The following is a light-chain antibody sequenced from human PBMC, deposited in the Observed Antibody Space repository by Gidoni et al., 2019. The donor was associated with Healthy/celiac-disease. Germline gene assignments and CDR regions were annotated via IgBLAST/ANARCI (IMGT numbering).Light chain of an antibody. Sequence: SALTHPCSVSRSPGQSITLSCTGPSSDVGGYNYVSWYQQHPGKAPKLMIYEVSNRPSGVSNRFSGSKSGNTASLTISGLQAEDEADYYCSSYTSSSTLVFGGGTKLTVL. J-gene: IGLJ2*01. CDR3: SSYTSSSTLV. CDR2: EVS. CDR1: SSDVGGYNY. V-gene: IGLV2-14*01.